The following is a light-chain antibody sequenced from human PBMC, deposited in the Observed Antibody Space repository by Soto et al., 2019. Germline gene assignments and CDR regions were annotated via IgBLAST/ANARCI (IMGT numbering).Light chain of an antibody. J-gene: IGKJ2*01. CDR1: QSVSSSY. Sequence: EIVLTQSPGTLSLSPGERATLSCRASQSVSSSYLAWYQQKPGQAPRPLNYGASSRATGIPDRFSGSGSGTDFTLTISRLEPEDFAVYYCQQYCSSPYTFGQGTKLEIK. CDR2: GAS. V-gene: IGKV3-20*01. CDR3: QQYCSSPYT.